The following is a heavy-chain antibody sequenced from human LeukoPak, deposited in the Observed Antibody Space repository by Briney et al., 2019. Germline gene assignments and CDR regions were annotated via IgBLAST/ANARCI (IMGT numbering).Heavy chain of an antibody. V-gene: IGHV3-15*01. CDR2: IKSKTDGGTT. D-gene: IGHD4-17*01. CDR1: GFTFSNAW. Sequence: GGSLRLSCAASGFTFSNAWMSWVRQAPGKGLEWVGRIKSKTDGGTTDYAAPVKGRFTISRDDSKNTLYLQMNSRRAEDTAVYYCAGKPDDYGDYVFVYWGQGTLVTVSS. J-gene: IGHJ4*02. CDR3: AGKPDDYGDYVFVY.